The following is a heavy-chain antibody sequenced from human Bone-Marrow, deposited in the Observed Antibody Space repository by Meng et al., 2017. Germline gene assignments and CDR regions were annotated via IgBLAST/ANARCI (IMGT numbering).Heavy chain of an antibody. J-gene: IGHJ3*02. CDR1: GYTFTSYD. V-gene: IGHV1-8*03. CDR3: ARDSGIYAGESFDI. CDR2: MNPNSGNT. D-gene: IGHD1-26*01. Sequence: ASVKVSCKASGYTFTSYDINWVRQATGQGLEWMGWMNPNSGNTGYAQKFQGRVTITSNTSISTAYMELCSLRSADTAVYYCARDSGIYAGESFDIWGQGTMVTVSS.